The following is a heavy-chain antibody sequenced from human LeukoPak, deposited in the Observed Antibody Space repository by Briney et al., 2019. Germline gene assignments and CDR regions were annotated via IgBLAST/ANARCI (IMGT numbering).Heavy chain of an antibody. V-gene: IGHV3-15*01. CDR1: GFIFSSAW. J-gene: IGHJ5*02. Sequence: GGSLRLSCAASGFIFSSAWMSWVRQAPGKGLEWVGRIKTRGDGMATDYAAPVRGRFTISRDDSQNMLYLQMNSLKTEDTAIYYCARHSWFHPWGQGVLVTASS. CDR2: IKTRGDGMAT. CDR3: ARHSWFHP.